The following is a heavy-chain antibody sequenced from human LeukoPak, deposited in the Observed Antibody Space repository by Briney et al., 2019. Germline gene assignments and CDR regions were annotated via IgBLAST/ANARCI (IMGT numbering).Heavy chain of an antibody. D-gene: IGHD2-21*01. J-gene: IGHJ4*02. Sequence: PGGSLRLSCAASGFTFSSYWMHWVRQAPGKGLVWVSRINNDGSTTRYADSVKGRFTISRDNAKNTLYLQMNSLRAEDTAVYYCARDPRYWGDLEAPFDYWGQGTLVTVSS. CDR3: ARDPRYWGDLEAPFDY. CDR1: GFTFSSYW. CDR2: INNDGSTT. V-gene: IGHV3-74*01.